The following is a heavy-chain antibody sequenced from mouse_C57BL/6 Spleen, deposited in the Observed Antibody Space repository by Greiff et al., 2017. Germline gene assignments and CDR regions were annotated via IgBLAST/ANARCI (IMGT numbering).Heavy chain of an antibody. CDR1: GYTFTSYW. V-gene: IGHV1-64*01. J-gene: IGHJ2*01. CDR2: IHPNSGST. Sequence: QVQLQQPGAELVKPGASVKLSCKASGYTFTSYWMHWVKQRPGQGLEWIGMIHPNSGSTNYNEKFNSKATLTVDKSSSTAYMQLSSLTSEDSAVYYCASYGNYEDYFDYRGQGNTLTVSS. CDR3: ASYGNYEDYFDY. D-gene: IGHD2-1*01.